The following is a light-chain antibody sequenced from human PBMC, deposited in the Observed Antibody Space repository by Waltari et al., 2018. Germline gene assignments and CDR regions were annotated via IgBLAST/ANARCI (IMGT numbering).Light chain of an antibody. CDR1: QNIRSY. V-gene: IGKV1-39*01. J-gene: IGKJ1*01. Sequence: DIQMTQSPSPLSASVGDRVTITCRASQNIRSYLKWYQQKPGKAPNLLIYAASSLQSGVPSRFSGSGSGTDFTLTISSLQPEDFATYYCQQTYSTPRTFGQGTKVEIK. CDR3: QQTYSTPRT. CDR2: AAS.